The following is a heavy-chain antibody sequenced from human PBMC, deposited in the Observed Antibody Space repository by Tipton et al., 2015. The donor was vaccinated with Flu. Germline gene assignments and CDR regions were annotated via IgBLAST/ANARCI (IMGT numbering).Heavy chain of an antibody. V-gene: IGHV1-2*02. CDR3: TRATYYDSTAYYFDY. CDR2: INPNSGDT. D-gene: IGHD3-22*01. J-gene: IGHJ4*02. Sequence: QLVQSGAEVKKPGASVKVSCKASGYMFIANFMHWVRQAPGQGLEWMGRINPNSGDTNYAQKFQGRVTMTRDTSISTAYMELSELRSDDTAMYYCTRATYYDSTAYYFDYWGQGTLATVSS. CDR1: GYMFIANF.